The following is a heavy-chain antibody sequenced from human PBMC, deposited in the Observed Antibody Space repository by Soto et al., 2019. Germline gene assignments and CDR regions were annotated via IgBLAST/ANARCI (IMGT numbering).Heavy chain of an antibody. J-gene: IGHJ3*02. CDR1: GFTFSSYG. Sequence: GGSLRLSCAASGFTFSSYGMHWVRQAPGKGLEWVAVISYDGSNKYYADSVKGRFTISRDNSKNTLYLQMNSLRAEDTAVYYCAKGHSGYDLLFFDIWGQGTMVTVSS. D-gene: IGHD5-12*01. CDR3: AKGHSGYDLLFFDI. CDR2: ISYDGSNK. V-gene: IGHV3-30*18.